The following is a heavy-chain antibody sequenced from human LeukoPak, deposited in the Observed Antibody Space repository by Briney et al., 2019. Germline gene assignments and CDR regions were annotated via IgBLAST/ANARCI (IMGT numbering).Heavy chain of an antibody. CDR1: GYTFTAYY. D-gene: IGHD6-6*01. CDR3: VRNSKSGVSVRPPYYYYYMDV. V-gene: IGHV1-2*02. J-gene: IGHJ6*03. CDR2: IDPNSGGT. Sequence: ASVKVSCKASGYTFTAYYIHWVRQAPGQGLEWMGWIDPNSGGTNSAQKFQGRVTMTRDTSSSTAYMELSRLRSDDTAVYYCVRNSKSGVSVRPPYYYYYMDVWGKGTTVTVSS.